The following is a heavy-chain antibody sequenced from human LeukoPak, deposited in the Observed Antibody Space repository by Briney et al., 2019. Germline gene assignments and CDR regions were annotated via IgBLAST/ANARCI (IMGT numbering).Heavy chain of an antibody. CDR3: ARDPNYYDSSGRGPGDY. CDR1: GFTFSSYA. D-gene: IGHD3-22*01. J-gene: IGHJ4*02. CDR2: ISYDGSNK. V-gene: IGHV3-30-3*01. Sequence: GGSLRLSCAASGFTFSSYAMSWVRQAPGKGLEWVAVISYDGSNKYYADSVKGRFTISRDNSKNTLYLQMNSLRAEDTAVYYCARDPNYYDSSGRGPGDYWGQGTLVTVSS.